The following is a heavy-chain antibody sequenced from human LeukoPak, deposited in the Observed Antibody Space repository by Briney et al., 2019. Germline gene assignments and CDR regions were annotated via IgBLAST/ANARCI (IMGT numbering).Heavy chain of an antibody. D-gene: IGHD3-10*01. CDR2: IDHSGST. V-gene: IGHV4-34*01. Sequence: SETLSLTCAVYGGSFCGYFWSWIRQPPGKGLEWFGEIDHSGSTNYNPSLKSRVTISVDTSKNQISLKLSFVTAADTAVYYCARHLTYYYGSGSYRWFDPWGQGTLVTVSS. J-gene: IGHJ5*02. CDR1: GGSFCGYF. CDR3: ARHLTYYYGSGSYRWFDP.